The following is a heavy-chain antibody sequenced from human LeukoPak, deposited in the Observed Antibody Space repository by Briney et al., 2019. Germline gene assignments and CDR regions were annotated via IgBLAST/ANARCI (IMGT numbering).Heavy chain of an antibody. J-gene: IGHJ4*02. CDR1: GFTFSDYW. Sequence: GGSLRLSCAASGFTFSDYWMTWVRQAPGKGLEWVGRIKSKTDGGTTDYAAPVKGRFTISRDDSKNTLYLQMNSLKTEDTAVYYCTIDGGVIIVRGVIDYWGQGTLVTVSS. CDR2: IKSKTDGGTT. D-gene: IGHD3-10*01. V-gene: IGHV3-15*01. CDR3: TIDGGVIIVRGVIDY.